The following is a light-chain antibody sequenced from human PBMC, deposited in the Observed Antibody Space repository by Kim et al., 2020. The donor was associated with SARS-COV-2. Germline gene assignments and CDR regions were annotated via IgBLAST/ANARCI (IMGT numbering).Light chain of an antibody. CDR2: NNN. V-gene: IGLV1-44*01. J-gene: IGLJ2*01. CDR1: SSNIGSNT. Sequence: QSVLTQPPSASGTPGQRVTISCSGTSSNIGSNTVNYYQQLPEAATTLLIYNNNPWPGVPDRFSGSRSGTAASLAISGLQSEDEANYYCATWDDSLSGLVFGAGTKLTVL. CDR3: ATWDDSLSGLV.